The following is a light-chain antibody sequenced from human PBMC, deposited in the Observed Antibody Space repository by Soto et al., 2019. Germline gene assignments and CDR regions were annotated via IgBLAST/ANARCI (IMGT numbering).Light chain of an antibody. V-gene: IGLV2-18*02. CDR2: QVS. CDR1: SSDVGSYNR. Sequence: QSALTQPPSVSGSPGQSVTISCTGTSSDVGSYNRVSWYQQPPGTAPKLMICQVSNRPSGVPDRFSGSKSGNTASLTISGLQAEYAADYYCSSYTSSGTWVFGGGTKLTVL. J-gene: IGLJ3*02. CDR3: SSYTSSGTWV.